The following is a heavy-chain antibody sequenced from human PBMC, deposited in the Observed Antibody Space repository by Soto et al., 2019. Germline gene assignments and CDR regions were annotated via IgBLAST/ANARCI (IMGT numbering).Heavy chain of an antibody. CDR2: ISGSGGST. Sequence: EVQLLESGGGLVQPGGSLRLSCAASGFTFSSYAMSWVRQAPGKGLEWVSAISGSGGSTYYADSVKGRFTISRDNSKNTLYLKMNSLRAEDTAVYYCAKAGRGLYAFDIWGQGTMVTVSS. J-gene: IGHJ3*02. V-gene: IGHV3-23*01. CDR3: AKAGRGLYAFDI. CDR1: GFTFSSYA.